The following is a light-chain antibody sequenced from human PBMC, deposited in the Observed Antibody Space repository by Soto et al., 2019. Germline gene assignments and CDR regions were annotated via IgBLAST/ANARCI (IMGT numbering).Light chain of an antibody. Sequence: EVVMTQSPATLSVSPGEKVSLSCRAKQTISNTLAWYQQKPGQAPRLLIYAASTRATGVSARFSGSGSGTEFTLTISSLQSEDFTIYYCQYYNNWLATFGGGTKVDIK. CDR3: QYYNNWLAT. CDR2: AAS. CDR1: QTISNT. V-gene: IGKV3-15*01. J-gene: IGKJ4*01.